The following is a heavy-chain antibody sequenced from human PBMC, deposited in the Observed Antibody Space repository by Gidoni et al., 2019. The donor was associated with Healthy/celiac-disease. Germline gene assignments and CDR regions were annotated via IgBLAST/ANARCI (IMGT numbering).Heavy chain of an antibody. CDR1: GGSFSGYY. J-gene: IGHJ4*02. D-gene: IGHD5-12*01. CDR2: INHSGST. V-gene: IGHV4-34*01. CDR3: ARIVPNSGYDSGFDY. Sequence: QVQLQQWGAGLLKPSETLSLTCAVYGGSFSGYYWSWIRQPPGKGLEWIGEINHSGSTNYNPSLKSRVTRSVDTSKNQFSLKLSSVTAADTAVYYCARIVPNSGYDSGFDYWGQGTLVTVSS.